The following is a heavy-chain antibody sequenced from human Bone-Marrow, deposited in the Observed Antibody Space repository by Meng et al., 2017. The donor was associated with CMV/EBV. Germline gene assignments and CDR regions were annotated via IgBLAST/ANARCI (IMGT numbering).Heavy chain of an antibody. V-gene: IGHV1-18*01. CDR1: GYTFTTYG. J-gene: IGHJ5*02. CDR2: ISNYNGNT. D-gene: IGHD6-6*01. Sequence: QVQLVQSGVEVKKPGASVTVSCKASGYTFTTYGLSWVRQAPGQGLEWMGWISNYNGNTNYAQKFQDRVTMTTDASTSIAYMELRSLRFDDTAIYYCARDMIASRPGWFDPWGQGTLVTVSS. CDR3: ARDMIASRPGWFDP.